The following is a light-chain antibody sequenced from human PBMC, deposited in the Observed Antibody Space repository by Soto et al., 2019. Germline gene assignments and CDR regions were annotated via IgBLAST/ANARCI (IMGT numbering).Light chain of an antibody. V-gene: IGKV1-39*01. Sequence: DIQLTQSPSSLSASVGDRVTSTCRASETISTDLNWYQQKPGKAPKVLIYAASSLQSGVPSRFSGSGSGTDFTLTISSLQPEDFAVYYCQQNYNTPPFTFGQGTKLEI. CDR2: AAS. J-gene: IGKJ2*01. CDR1: ETISTD. CDR3: QQNYNTPPFT.